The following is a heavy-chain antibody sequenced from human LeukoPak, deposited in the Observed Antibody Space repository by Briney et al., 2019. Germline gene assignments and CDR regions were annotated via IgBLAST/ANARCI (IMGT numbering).Heavy chain of an antibody. CDR2: IKKDGSEK. Sequence: GGSLRLSCAASGFAFSNYWMSWVRQAPGKGLEWVANIKKDGSEKHYVDSVKGRFTISRDNAKNSVYLQMNSLRAEDTAVYYCARFGTYGRLWGQGTLVAVSS. CDR1: GFAFSNYW. CDR3: ARFGTYGRL. J-gene: IGHJ4*02. V-gene: IGHV3-7*01. D-gene: IGHD3-10*01.